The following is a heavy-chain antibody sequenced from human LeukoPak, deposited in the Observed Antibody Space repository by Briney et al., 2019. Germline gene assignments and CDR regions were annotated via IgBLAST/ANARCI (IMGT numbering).Heavy chain of an antibody. V-gene: IGHV1-69*01. J-gene: IGHJ4*02. D-gene: IGHD6-13*01. Sequence: SVKVSCMASGGTFSSYAISWVRQAPGQGLEWMGGIIPIFGTANYAQKFQGRVTITADESTSTAYMELSSLRSEDTAVYYCARTAASAAAGLDYWGQGTLVTVSS. CDR3: ARTAASAAAGLDY. CDR2: IIPIFGTA. CDR1: GGTFSSYA.